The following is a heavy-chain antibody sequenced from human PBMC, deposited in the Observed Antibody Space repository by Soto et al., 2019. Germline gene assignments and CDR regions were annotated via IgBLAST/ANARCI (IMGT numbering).Heavy chain of an antibody. V-gene: IGHV4-34*01. J-gene: IGHJ5*02. Sequence: SETLSLTCAVYGGSFSGYYWSWIRQPPGKGLEWIGEINHSGSTNYNPSLKSRVTISVDTSKNQFSLKLSSVTAADTAVYYCARVSNRGSWYHQAWFDPWGQGTLVT. D-gene: IGHD6-13*01. CDR3: ARVSNRGSWYHQAWFDP. CDR2: INHSGST. CDR1: GGSFSGYY.